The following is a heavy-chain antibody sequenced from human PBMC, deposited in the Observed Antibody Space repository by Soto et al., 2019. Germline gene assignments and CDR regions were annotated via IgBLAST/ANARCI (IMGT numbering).Heavy chain of an antibody. J-gene: IGHJ5*02. V-gene: IGHV3-23*01. Sequence: GGSLRLSSAASGFTFSSYAMSWVRQAPGKGLEWVSAISGSGGSTYYADSVKGRFTISRDNSKNTLYLQMNSLRAEDTAVYYCAKDLRGFYDSSGTGSFDPWGQGTLVTVSS. CDR2: ISGSGGST. CDR1: GFTFSSYA. D-gene: IGHD3-22*01. CDR3: AKDLRGFYDSSGTGSFDP.